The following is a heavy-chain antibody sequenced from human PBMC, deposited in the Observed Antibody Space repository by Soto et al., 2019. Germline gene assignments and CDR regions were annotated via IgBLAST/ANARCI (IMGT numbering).Heavy chain of an antibody. V-gene: IGHV3-74*01. CDR2: ISSDGTTT. Sequence: VQLVQSGGGLAQPGKSLRLSCAASGFTFRKFWMHWVRQVPGKGPVWVSYISSDGTTTDYADSVKGRFTNSRDNAKDTLYLQMDSLRAEDTAVYYCAIQDCTNDVCLEAAVTVGGALESWGQGTLVTVSS. D-gene: IGHD2-8*01. CDR3: AIQDCTNDVCLEAAVTVGGALES. CDR1: GFTFRKFW. J-gene: IGHJ1*01.